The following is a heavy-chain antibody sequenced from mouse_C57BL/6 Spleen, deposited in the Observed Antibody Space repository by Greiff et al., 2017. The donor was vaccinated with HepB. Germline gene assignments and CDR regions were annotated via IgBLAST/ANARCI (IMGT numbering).Heavy chain of an antibody. D-gene: IGHD2-10*02. CDR1: GYTFTSYT. J-gene: IGHJ4*01. Sequence: LQQSGAALARPGASVKMSCTASGYTFTSYTMHWVKQRPGQGLEWIGYINPSSGYTKYNQKFKDKATLTADKSSSTAYMQLSSLTSEDSAVYYCARPSNPYAMDYWGQGTSVTVSS. CDR2: INPSSGYT. V-gene: IGHV1-4*01. CDR3: ARPSNPYAMDY.